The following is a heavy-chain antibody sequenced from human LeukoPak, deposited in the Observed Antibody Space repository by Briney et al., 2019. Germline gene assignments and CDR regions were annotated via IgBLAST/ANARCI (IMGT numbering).Heavy chain of an antibody. D-gene: IGHD3-10*01. Sequence: PGRSLRLSCAASGFTFDDYAMHWVRQAPGKGLEWVSGISWNSGSIGYADSVKGRFTISRDNAKNSLYLQMNSLRAEDTALYYCAKDHGSGSYLPYFDYWGQGTQVTVSS. CDR1: GFTFDDYA. CDR2: ISWNSGSI. CDR3: AKDHGSGSYLPYFDY. J-gene: IGHJ4*02. V-gene: IGHV3-9*01.